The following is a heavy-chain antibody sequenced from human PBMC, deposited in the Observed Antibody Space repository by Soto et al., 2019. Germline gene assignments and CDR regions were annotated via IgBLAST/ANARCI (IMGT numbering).Heavy chain of an antibody. CDR1: GFTFSDYY. CDR3: ASRYISSWSSFT. Sequence: QVQLVESGGGLVKPGGSLRLSCAASGFTFSDYYMSWIRQAPGKGLEWVSCISSSGSSTYYADSVKGRFTISRDNTKNSLYLQMNSLRAVDTAVYFCASRYISSWSSFTWGQGTLVTVSS. D-gene: IGHD6-13*01. V-gene: IGHV3-11*01. J-gene: IGHJ5*02. CDR2: ISSSGSST.